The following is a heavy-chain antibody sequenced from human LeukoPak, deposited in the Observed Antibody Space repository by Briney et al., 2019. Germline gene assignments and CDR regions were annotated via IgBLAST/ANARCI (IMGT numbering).Heavy chain of an antibody. CDR2: ISPTSGGT. CDR1: GYTFTGYY. CDR3: ARDHEHSYDY. J-gene: IGHJ4*02. D-gene: IGHD3-3*02. Sequence: ASVKGSCKASGYTFTGYYLHWVRQAPGQGLEWMGRISPTSGGTNYAQKFQGRATMTRDTSISTAYMELSRLRSDDTAVYYCARDHEHSYDYWGQGTLVTVSS. V-gene: IGHV1-2*06.